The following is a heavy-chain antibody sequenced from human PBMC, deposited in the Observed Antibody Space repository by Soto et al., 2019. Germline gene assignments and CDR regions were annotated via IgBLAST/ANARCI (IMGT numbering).Heavy chain of an antibody. CDR2: IYSGGST. V-gene: IGHV3-66*01. CDR1: GFTVSSNY. Sequence: PGGSLSLSCAASGFTVSSNYMSWVRQAPGKGLEWVSVIYSGGSTYYADSVKGRFTISRDNSKNTLYLQMNSLRAEDTAVYYCARGTYYDYVWGSYPSHGMDVWGQGTTVTVSS. J-gene: IGHJ6*02. D-gene: IGHD3-16*02. CDR3: ARGTYYDYVWGSYPSHGMDV.